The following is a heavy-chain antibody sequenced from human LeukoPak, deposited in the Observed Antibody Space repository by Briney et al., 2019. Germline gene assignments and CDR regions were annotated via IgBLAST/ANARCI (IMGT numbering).Heavy chain of an antibody. J-gene: IGHJ4*02. CDR2: IYYSGST. D-gene: IGHD6-13*01. V-gene: IGHV4-59*01. CDR3: ARGLGYSSSPEGF. CDR1: GGSISSYY. Sequence: SETLSLTCTVSGGSISSYYWSWIRQPPGKGREWIGYIYYSGSTNYNPSLKSRVTISVDTSKNQFSLKLSSVPAADTAVYYCARGLGYSSSPEGFWGQGTLVTVSS.